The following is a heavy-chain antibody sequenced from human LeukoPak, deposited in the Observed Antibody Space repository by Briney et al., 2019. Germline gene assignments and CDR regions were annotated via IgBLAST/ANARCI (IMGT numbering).Heavy chain of an antibody. CDR3: AKDHYGDYGFDY. CDR2: ISGSGGST. D-gene: IGHD4-17*01. Sequence: PGGSLRLSCAASGFTFSSYGMSWVRQAPGKGLEWVSAISGSGGSTYYADSVKGRFTISRDNSKNTLYLQMNSLRAEDTAVYYCAKDHYGDYGFDYWGQGTLVTVSS. CDR1: GFTFSSYG. V-gene: IGHV3-23*01. J-gene: IGHJ4*02.